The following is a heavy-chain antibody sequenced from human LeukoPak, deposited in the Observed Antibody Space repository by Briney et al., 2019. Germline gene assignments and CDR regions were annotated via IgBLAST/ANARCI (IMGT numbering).Heavy chain of an antibody. CDR3: ARGKIQLWSGGAFDI. CDR1: GFSFSSYE. CDR2: INWNGGST. J-gene: IGHJ3*02. V-gene: IGHV3-20*04. Sequence: GGSLRLSCAASGFSFSSYEMNWVRQAPGKGLEWVSGINWNGGSTGYADSVKGRFTISRDNAKNSLYLQMNSLRAEDTALYYCARGKIQLWSGGAFDIWGQGTMVTVSS. D-gene: IGHD5-18*01.